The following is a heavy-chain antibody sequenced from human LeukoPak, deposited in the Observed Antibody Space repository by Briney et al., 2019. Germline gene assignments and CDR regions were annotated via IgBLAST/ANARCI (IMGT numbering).Heavy chain of an antibody. Sequence: GRSLRLSCAASGFTFDDYAMHWVRQAPGKGLEWVSGISWNSGSIGYADSVKGRFTISRDNAKNSLYLRMNSLRAEDTTLYYCAKGLVGATQYAFDIWGQGTMVTVSS. CDR2: ISWNSGSI. J-gene: IGHJ3*02. D-gene: IGHD1-26*01. CDR1: GFTFDDYA. V-gene: IGHV3-9*01. CDR3: AKGLVGATQYAFDI.